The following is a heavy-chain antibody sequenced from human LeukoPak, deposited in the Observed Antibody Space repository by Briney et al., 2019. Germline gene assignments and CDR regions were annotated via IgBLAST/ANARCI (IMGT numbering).Heavy chain of an antibody. CDR1: GDSISSSY. CDR2: VYYTGST. Sequence: PSETLSLTCTVSGDSISSSYWGWIRHPPGKGLEWIGYVYYTGSTNYNPSLKSRVTISVDTSKNQFSLKLSSVTAADTAVYYCACLSSNGRRAFDIWGQGTMVTVSP. CDR3: ACLSSNGRRAFDI. D-gene: IGHD2-8*01. J-gene: IGHJ3*02. V-gene: IGHV4-59*08.